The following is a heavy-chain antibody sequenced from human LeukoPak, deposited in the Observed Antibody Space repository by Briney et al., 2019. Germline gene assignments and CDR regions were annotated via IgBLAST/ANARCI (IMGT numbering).Heavy chain of an antibody. Sequence: TPSETLSLTCAVYGGSFSGYYWSWIRQPPGKGLEWIGEINHSGSTNYNPSLKSRVTISVDTSKNQFSLKLSSLTAADTAVYYCARQHYDILTGPHPHFDSWGRGTLVTVSS. CDR1: GGSFSGYY. J-gene: IGHJ4*02. CDR2: INHSGST. V-gene: IGHV4-34*01. CDR3: ARQHYDILTGPHPHFDS. D-gene: IGHD3-9*01.